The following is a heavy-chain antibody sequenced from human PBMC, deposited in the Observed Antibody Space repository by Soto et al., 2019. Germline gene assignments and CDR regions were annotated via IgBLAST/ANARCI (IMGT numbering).Heavy chain of an antibody. CDR2: INPNSGGT. D-gene: IGHD3-9*01. Sequence: ASVKVSCKASGYTFTGYYMHWVRQAPGQGLEWMGWINPNSGGTNYAQKFQGRVTMTRDTSISTAYMELSRLRSDDTAVYYCTIREIRYPPGFDYWGQGTLVTVSS. V-gene: IGHV1-2*02. J-gene: IGHJ4*02. CDR3: TIREIRYPPGFDY. CDR1: GYTFTGYY.